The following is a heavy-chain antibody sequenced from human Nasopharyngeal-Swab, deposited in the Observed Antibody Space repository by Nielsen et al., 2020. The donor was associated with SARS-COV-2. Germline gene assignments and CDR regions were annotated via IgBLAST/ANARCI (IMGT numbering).Heavy chain of an antibody. CDR1: GFTFSSYA. D-gene: IGHD5-12*01. CDR2: ISYDGSNK. V-gene: IGHV3-30*04. Sequence: GESLKISCAASGFTFSSYAMHWVRQAPGKGLEWVAVISYDGSNKYYADSVRGRFTISRDNSKNTLNLQMNNLRAEDTAIYYCAKDRDSGDDSEEYYHYYGMDVWGQGTTVTVSS. J-gene: IGHJ6*02. CDR3: AKDRDSGDDSEEYYHYYGMDV.